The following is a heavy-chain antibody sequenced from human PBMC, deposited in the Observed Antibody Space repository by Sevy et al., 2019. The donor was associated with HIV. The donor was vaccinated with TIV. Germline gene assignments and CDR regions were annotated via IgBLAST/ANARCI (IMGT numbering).Heavy chain of an antibody. CDR2: ISNISRTI. CDR3: ATLFHYSSQFDC. CDR1: GFTFSSYS. Sequence: GGSLRLSCAASGFTFSSYSMNWVRQAPGKGLEWVSYISNISRTIYYADSVRGRFTISRDNAKNSLYLQMNSLRDEDTAVYYCATLFHYSSQFDCWGQGPLVTVSS. V-gene: IGHV3-48*02. J-gene: IGHJ4*02. D-gene: IGHD4-4*01.